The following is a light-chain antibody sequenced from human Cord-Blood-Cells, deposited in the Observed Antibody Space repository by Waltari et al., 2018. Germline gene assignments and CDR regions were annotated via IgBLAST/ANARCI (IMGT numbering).Light chain of an antibody. Sequence: QSALTQPASVSGSPGQSITISCTGTSSDVGSYNLVSRYQQNTGKAPKLMIYEGSKRPSGVSNRFSGSKSGNTASLTISGLQAEDEADYYCCSYAGSVVFGGGTKLTVL. CDR3: CSYAGSVV. CDR1: SSDVGSYNL. CDR2: EGS. V-gene: IGLV2-23*01. J-gene: IGLJ2*01.